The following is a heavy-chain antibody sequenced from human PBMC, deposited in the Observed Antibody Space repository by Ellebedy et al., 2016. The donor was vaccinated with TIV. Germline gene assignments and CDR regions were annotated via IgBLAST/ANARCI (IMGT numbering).Heavy chain of an antibody. J-gene: IGHJ4*02. V-gene: IGHV1-69*13. CDR2: IIPTFGTP. CDR3: AARIDGVLVHFDY. Sequence: AASVKVSCKASGGTFSSYNINWVRQAPRQGLGWMGGIIPTFGTPNYAQMFQGRVTITADESTSTAYMELSTLRSEDTAVYYCAARIDGVLVHFDYWGQGTLVSVSS. D-gene: IGHD2-8*01. CDR1: GGTFSSYN.